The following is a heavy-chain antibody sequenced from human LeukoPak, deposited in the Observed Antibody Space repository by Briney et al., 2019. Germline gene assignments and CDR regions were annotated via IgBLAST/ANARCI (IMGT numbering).Heavy chain of an antibody. CDR3: AREVGDYVGVFDY. J-gene: IGHJ4*02. CDR1: GGSISSYY. D-gene: IGHD4-17*01. CDR2: VFYSGST. V-gene: IGHV4-59*01. Sequence: NASETLSLTCTVSGGSISSYYWSWIRQPPGKGLEWIGYVFYSGSTNYNPSLKSRVTISVDMSKNQFSLKLTSVTAADTAVYYCAREVGDYVGVFDYWGQGTLVTVSS.